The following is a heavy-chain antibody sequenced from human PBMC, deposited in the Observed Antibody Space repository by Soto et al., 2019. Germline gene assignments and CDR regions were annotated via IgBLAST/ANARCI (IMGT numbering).Heavy chain of an antibody. Sequence: RRLSCAASGFTFSSYSMNWVRQAPGKGLEWVSSISSSSSYIYYADSVKGRFTISRDNAKNSLYLQMNSLRAEDTAVYYCARDRGYSYGSPYGMDVWGQGTTVTVSS. J-gene: IGHJ6*02. D-gene: IGHD5-18*01. CDR3: ARDRGYSYGSPYGMDV. CDR2: ISSSSSYI. V-gene: IGHV3-21*01. CDR1: GFTFSSYS.